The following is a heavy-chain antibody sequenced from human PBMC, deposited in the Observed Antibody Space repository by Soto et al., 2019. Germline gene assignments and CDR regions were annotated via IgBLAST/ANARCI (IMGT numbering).Heavy chain of an antibody. CDR3: ARVSWREKYGMDV. CDR1: GFTFSDSY. J-gene: IGHJ6*02. Sequence: GGSLRLSCAASGFTFSDSYMSWIRQAPGKGLEWISYITFSGNTVYYADSLKGRFTISRDNAKNSLYLQMNRLRAEDTAVYYCARVSWREKYGMDVWGQGTTVTVSS. V-gene: IGHV3-11*01. CDR2: ITFSGNTV.